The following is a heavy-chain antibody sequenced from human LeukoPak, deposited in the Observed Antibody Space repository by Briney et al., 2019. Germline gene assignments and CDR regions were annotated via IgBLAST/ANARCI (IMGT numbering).Heavy chain of an antibody. CDR3: ARARVIPASFDD. D-gene: IGHD3-16*02. CDR2: IYTSGRT. Sequence: PSETLSLTCTVSGGSITFGSYYWTWIRQPAGKGLEWIGRIYTSGRTFYNPSLKSRVTISMDTSMNQFSLRLNSVTAADTAVYYCARARVIPASFDDWGQGALVSVFS. V-gene: IGHV4-61*02. CDR1: GGSITFGSYY. J-gene: IGHJ4*02.